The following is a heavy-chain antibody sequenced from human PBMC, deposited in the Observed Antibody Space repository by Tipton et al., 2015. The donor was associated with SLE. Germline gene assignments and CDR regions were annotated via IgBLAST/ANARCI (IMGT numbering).Heavy chain of an antibody. D-gene: IGHD7-27*01. CDR1: GFSFSKYS. CDR2: ITPTSGYM. J-gene: IGHJ2*01. CDR3: ARDLWGNYYFDL. Sequence: QLVQSGGGLVKPGGSLRLSCAASGFSFSKYSMNWFRQAPGKGLEWVSSITPTSGYMYYADSVRGRFTISRDNAMNSLYLHMSSLGAEDTAVYYCARDLWGNYYFDLWGRGALVTVSS. V-gene: IGHV3-21*01.